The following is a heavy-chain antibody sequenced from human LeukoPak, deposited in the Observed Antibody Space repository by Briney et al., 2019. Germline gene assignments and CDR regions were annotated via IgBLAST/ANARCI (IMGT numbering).Heavy chain of an antibody. CDR2: IIPILGIA. J-gene: IGHJ4*02. CDR3: AGRRVRTSGTAYYFDY. D-gene: IGHD3-10*01. Sequence: SVKVSCKASGGTFSSYAISWVRQAPGQGLEWMGRIIPILGIANYAQKFQGRVTITADKSTSTAYMELSSLRSEDTAVYYCAGRRVRTSGTAYYFDYWGQGTLVTVSS. CDR1: GGTFSSYA. V-gene: IGHV1-69*04.